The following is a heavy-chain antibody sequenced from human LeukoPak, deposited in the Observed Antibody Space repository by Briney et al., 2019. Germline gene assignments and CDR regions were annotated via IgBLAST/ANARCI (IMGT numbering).Heavy chain of an antibody. CDR3: ASMVVPAAMNYFDY. V-gene: IGHV4-39*01. CDR2: IYYSGST. CDR1: GGSISSSSYY. Sequence: SETLSLTCTVSGGSISSSSYYWGWIRQPPGKGLEWIGSIYYSGSTYYNPSLKSRVTISVDTSKNQFSLNLSSVTAADTAVYYCASMVVPAAMNYFDYWGQGTLVTVSP. D-gene: IGHD2-2*01. J-gene: IGHJ4*02.